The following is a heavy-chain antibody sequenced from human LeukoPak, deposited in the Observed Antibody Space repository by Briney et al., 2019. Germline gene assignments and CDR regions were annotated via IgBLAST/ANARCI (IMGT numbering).Heavy chain of an antibody. J-gene: IGHJ4*02. V-gene: IGHV4-59*08. Sequence: PSETLSLTCTVSGGSITSYYWSWIRQPPGKGLEWIGYIYSSGSTTYNPSLRSRVTISVDTSKNQFPLRLTSVTAADTAVYYCARRAVAENYFDYWGQGTLVTDSS. CDR2: IYSSGST. D-gene: IGHD6-19*01. CDR1: GGSITSYY. CDR3: ARRAVAENYFDY.